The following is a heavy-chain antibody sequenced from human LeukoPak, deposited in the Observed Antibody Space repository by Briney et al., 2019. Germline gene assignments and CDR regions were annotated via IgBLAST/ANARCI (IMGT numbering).Heavy chain of an antibody. J-gene: IGHJ5*02. D-gene: IGHD3-22*01. V-gene: IGHV4-38-2*02. Sequence: SETLSLTCDVSGYSITFGHLWGWIRQPPGKGLEWIASINHSGRTYHTPSLKSRVTISVDTLKNQLSLEVTSVTAEDTAIYFCARESSAVAHTMIRDWLDPWGQGTLVTVSS. CDR3: ARESSAVAHTMIRDWLDP. CDR2: INHSGRT. CDR1: GYSITFGHL.